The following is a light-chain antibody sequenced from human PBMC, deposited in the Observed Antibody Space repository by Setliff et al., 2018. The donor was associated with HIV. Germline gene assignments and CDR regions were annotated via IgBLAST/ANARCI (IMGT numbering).Light chain of an antibody. J-gene: IGLJ1*01. CDR3: AAWDDSLNSYV. V-gene: IGLV1-47*01. CDR2: RNN. CDR1: SSNIGGNY. Sequence: QSVLTQPPSASGTPGQRVTIPCSGSSSNIGGNYVCWYQQLPGTAPKLLIYRNNQRPSGVPDRFSGSKSGTSASLAISGLQAEDEADYYCAAWDDSLNSYVFGTGTKVTVL.